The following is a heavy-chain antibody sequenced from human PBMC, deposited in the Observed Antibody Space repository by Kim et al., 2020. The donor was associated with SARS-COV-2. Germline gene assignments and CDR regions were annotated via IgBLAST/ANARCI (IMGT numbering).Heavy chain of an antibody. V-gene: IGHV1-3*01. J-gene: IGHJ4*02. CDR1: GYTSTSYA. CDR2: INAGNGNT. CDR3: ARDLMIPGVVGVPPFLGY. Sequence: ASVKVSCKASGYTSTSYAMHWVRQAPGQRLEWMGWINAGNGNTKYSQKFQGRVTITRDTSASTAYMELSSLRSEDTAVYYCARDLMIPGVVGVPPFLGYWGQGTLVTVSS. D-gene: IGHD2-15*01.